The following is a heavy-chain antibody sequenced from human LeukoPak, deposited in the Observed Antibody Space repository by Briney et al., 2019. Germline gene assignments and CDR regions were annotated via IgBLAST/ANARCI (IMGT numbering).Heavy chain of an antibody. CDR3: AREPLRAESRWFDP. V-gene: IGHV4-39*07. J-gene: IGHJ5*02. CDR1: GGSISSSSYY. Sequence: SETLSLTCTVSGGSISSSSYYWGWIRQPPGKGLEWIGSIYYSGSTYYNPSLKSRVTLSVDTSKNQFSLKLSSVTAADTAVYYCAREPLRAESRWFDPWGQGSLVTVSS. D-gene: IGHD1-26*01. CDR2: IYYSGST.